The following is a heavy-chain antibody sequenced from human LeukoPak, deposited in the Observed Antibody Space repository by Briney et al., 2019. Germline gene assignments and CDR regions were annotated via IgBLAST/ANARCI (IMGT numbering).Heavy chain of an antibody. CDR2: ISGSGGST. J-gene: IGHJ4*02. CDR3: AKDLRGGRYFDWLLPVDY. Sequence: GGSLRLSCAASGFTFSSYAMSWVRQAPGKGLEWVSVISGSGGSTYYADSVKGRFTISRDNAKNSLYLQMNSLRDEDTAVYYCAKDLRGGRYFDWLLPVDYWGQGTLVTVSS. D-gene: IGHD3-9*01. V-gene: IGHV3-23*01. CDR1: GFTFSSYA.